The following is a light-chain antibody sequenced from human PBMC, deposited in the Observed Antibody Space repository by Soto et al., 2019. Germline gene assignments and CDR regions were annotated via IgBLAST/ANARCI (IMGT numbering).Light chain of an antibody. Sequence: DIQMTQSPSSLSAAVGDRVTITCQASQDISTFLNWYQQKPGKAPKLLIYDASNLETGVPSRFSGSGSGTDFTFTISSLQPEDIGTYYCQQYDNLPPGTFGQGTKLDIK. CDR3: QQYDNLPPGT. V-gene: IGKV1-33*01. J-gene: IGKJ2*02. CDR2: DAS. CDR1: QDISTF.